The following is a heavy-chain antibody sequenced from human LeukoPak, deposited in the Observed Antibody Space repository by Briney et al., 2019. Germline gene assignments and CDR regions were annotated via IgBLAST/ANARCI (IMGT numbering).Heavy chain of an antibody. CDR1: GASIRSSSYY. CDR3: ARASRVLYYYDSSGYYGMDV. D-gene: IGHD3-22*01. Sequence: SETLSLTCTVSGASIRSSSYYWGWIRQPPGRGLEWMGSIFYSGSTYYNPSLKSRVTISIDTSKNQFSLKLSSVTAADTAVYYCARASRVLYYYDSSGYYGMDVWGQGTTVTVSS. J-gene: IGHJ6*02. CDR2: IFYSGST. V-gene: IGHV4-39*07.